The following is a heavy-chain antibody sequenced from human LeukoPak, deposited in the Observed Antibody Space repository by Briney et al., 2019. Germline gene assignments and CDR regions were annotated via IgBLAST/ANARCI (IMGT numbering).Heavy chain of an antibody. CDR1: GFTFSSYG. V-gene: IGHV3-33*01. CDR3: ARDVAKWGRWPDY. J-gene: IGHJ4*02. CDR2: IWYDGINE. D-gene: IGHD7-27*01. Sequence: HSGGSLRLSCAASGFTFSSYGMHWVRQAPGRGREWVAVIWYDGINEYYADSVKGRFTVSRDSANNTLYLQMNSLRADDTAVYFCARDVAKWGRWPDYWGQGTLVTVSS.